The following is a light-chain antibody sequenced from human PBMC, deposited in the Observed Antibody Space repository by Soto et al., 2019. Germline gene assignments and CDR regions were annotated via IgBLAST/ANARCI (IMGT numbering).Light chain of an antibody. J-gene: IGKJ3*01. CDR2: GAS. Sequence: EIVLTQSPGTLSLSPGERASLSCRASQSVSSSYLAWYQQKPGQAPRLLIYGASSRATCIPDRFSGSGSGTDFTLTISRLEPEDFAVYYCQQYGRSPPFTFGPGTKVDIK. CDR3: QQYGRSPPFT. CDR1: QSVSSSY. V-gene: IGKV3-20*01.